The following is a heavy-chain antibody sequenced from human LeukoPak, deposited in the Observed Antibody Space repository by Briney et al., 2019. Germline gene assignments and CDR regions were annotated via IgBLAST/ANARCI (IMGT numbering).Heavy chain of an antibody. CDR2: IKADGSVN. CDR1: EFTFSTFW. CDR3: VRDSDYQRNSGGLYAHYDALDI. V-gene: IGHV3-7*01. J-gene: IGHJ3*02. Sequence: PGGSLRLSCAASEFTFSTFWMSWVRQAPGKGLEWVANIKADGSVNHYVDSVEGRFSISRDNARSSLYLQMNSLRAEDTAVYYCVRDSDYQRNSGGLYAHYDALDIWGHGTMVTVSS. D-gene: IGHD2-21*01.